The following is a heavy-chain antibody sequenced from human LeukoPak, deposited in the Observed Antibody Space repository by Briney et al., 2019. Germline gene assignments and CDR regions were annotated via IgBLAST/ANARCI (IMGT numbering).Heavy chain of an antibody. Sequence: GGSLRLSCATSGFTFSNHGMHWVRQTPSKGLEWVAVIWYDGSNKYYADSVKGRFTISRDNSKNTLYLQMDSLRAEDTAVYFCARDRTSRFVDYWGQGTLVTVSS. CDR2: IWYDGSNK. V-gene: IGHV3-33*01. D-gene: IGHD2-2*01. CDR1: GFTFSNHG. J-gene: IGHJ4*02. CDR3: ARDRTSRFVDY.